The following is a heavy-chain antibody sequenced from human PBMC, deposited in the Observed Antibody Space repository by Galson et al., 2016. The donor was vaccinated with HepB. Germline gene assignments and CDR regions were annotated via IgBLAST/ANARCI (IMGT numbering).Heavy chain of an antibody. J-gene: IGHJ4*02. CDR1: GITFSSYA. CDR3: AKEALTGGWFNY. V-gene: IGHV3-23*01. CDR2: IKRYGGST. Sequence: SLRLSCAVSGITFSSYAMSWVRQAPGKGPEWVSTIKRYGGSTDYADDVQGRFTISRDDSKSTLYLQMNSLRAEDTAVYYCAKEALTGGWFNYWGQGTLLTVSS. D-gene: IGHD6-19*01.